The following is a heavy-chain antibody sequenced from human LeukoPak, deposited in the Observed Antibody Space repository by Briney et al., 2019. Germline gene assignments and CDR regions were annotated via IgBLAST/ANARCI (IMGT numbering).Heavy chain of an antibody. CDR3: AKGRDAFDY. D-gene: IGHD5-24*01. CDR1: GFTFSSHA. Sequence: GGSLRLSCAVSGFTFSSHAMTWVRQTPGKGLEWVSVINDSGGSTYYADSVKGRFTISRDNSKNTLFLQINSLRAEDTAVYYCAKGRDAFDYWGQGTLVTVSS. CDR2: INDSGGST. J-gene: IGHJ4*02. V-gene: IGHV3-23*01.